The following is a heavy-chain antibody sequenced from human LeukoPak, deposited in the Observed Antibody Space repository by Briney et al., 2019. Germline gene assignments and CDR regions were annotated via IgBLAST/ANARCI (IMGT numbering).Heavy chain of an antibody. J-gene: IGHJ6*03. CDR2: IRYDGSNK. Sequence: GGSLRLSCAASGFTVSSNYMSWVRQAPGKGLAWVAFIRYDGSNKYYADSVKGRFTISRDNSKNTLYLQMNSLRAEDTAVYYCAKGGYDFWSGYLYYYYYYYMDVWGKGTTVTVSS. V-gene: IGHV3-30*02. CDR3: AKGGYDFWSGYLYYYYYYYMDV. D-gene: IGHD3-3*01. CDR1: GFTVSSNY.